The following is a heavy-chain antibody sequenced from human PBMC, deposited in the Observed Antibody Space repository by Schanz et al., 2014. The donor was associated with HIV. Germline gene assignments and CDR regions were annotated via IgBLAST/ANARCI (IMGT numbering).Heavy chain of an antibody. J-gene: IGHJ6*02. V-gene: IGHV1-18*01. CDR1: GYIFTSNG. CDR3: ARGARYGMDV. CDR2: ISAYNGKT. Sequence: QVWLVQSGAEVQKPGASVKVSCKASGYIFTSNGISWVRQAPGQGLEWMGWISAYNGKTNYARKVQGRVTRNTDTYTTTAYMELRSLRSDDTAVYYCARGARYGMDVWGQGTTVTVSS.